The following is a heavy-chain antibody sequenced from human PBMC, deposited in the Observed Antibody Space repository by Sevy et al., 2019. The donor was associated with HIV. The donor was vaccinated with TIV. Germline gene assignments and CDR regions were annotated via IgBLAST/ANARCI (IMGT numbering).Heavy chain of an antibody. V-gene: IGHV4-61*01. Sequence: SETLSLTCTVSGGSVTSDTYYWTWIRQRPGKGLEFIGYIYYNVRVNYNPSLKSRVTISVDTSKNQFSLKLTSVTAADTAVYYCTRLGGLTDYGMDVWGQGTTVTVSS. CDR2: IYYNVRV. CDR1: GGSVTSDTYY. CDR3: TRLGGLTDYGMDV. D-gene: IGHD1-26*01. J-gene: IGHJ6*02.